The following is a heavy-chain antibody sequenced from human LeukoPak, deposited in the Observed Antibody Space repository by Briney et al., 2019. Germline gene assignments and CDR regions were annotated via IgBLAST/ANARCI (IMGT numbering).Heavy chain of an antibody. CDR1: GFTFSSYG. Sequence: GGSLRLSCAASGFTFSSYGMHWVRQAPGKGLEWVAFIRYDGSNKYYADSVKGRFTISRDNSKNTLYLQMNSLRAEDTAVYYCASPPRTYYYDSSGYYILDYWGQGTLVTVSS. CDR2: IRYDGSNK. CDR3: ASPPRTYYYDSSGYYILDY. V-gene: IGHV3-30*02. J-gene: IGHJ4*02. D-gene: IGHD3-22*01.